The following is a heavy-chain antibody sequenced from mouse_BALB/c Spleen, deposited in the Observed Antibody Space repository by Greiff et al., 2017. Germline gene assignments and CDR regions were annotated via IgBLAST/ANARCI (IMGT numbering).Heavy chain of an antibody. D-gene: IGHD2-4*01. CDR2: IYPGDGDT. Sequence: VQLHQSGAELVRPGSSVKISCKASGYAFSSYWMNWVKQRPGQGLEWIGQIYPGDGDTNYNGKFKGKATLTADKSSSTAYMQLSSLTSEDSAVYFCARSTMITTDAMDYWGQGTSVTVSS. CDR1: GYAFSSYW. J-gene: IGHJ4*01. CDR3: ARSTMITTDAMDY. V-gene: IGHV1-80*01.